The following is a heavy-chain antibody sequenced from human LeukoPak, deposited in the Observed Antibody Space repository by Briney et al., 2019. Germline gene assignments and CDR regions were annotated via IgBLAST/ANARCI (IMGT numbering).Heavy chain of an antibody. J-gene: IGHJ3*02. V-gene: IGHV1-69*13. CDR1: GGTFSSYA. CDR3: ARAWQQLVKDAFDI. Sequence: GASVKVSCKASGGTFSSYAISWVRQAPGQGLEWMGGIIPIFGTANYAQKFQGRVTITADESTGTAYMELSSLRSEDTAVYYCARAWQQLVKDAFDIWGQGTMVTVSS. CDR2: IIPIFGTA. D-gene: IGHD6-13*01.